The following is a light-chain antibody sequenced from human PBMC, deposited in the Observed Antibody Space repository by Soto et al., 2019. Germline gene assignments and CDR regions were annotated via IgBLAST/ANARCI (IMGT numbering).Light chain of an antibody. CDR1: HDIKKY. CDR3: QQFDDLPLT. Sequence: DIQMTQSPSALSSSVGDIFTITCQASHDIKKYLNWYQQKAHKVPKLLIHDASTLATGVPSRFTGSGSGTDFTLTINSLQPEDVATYYCQQFDDLPLTFGGGTKVDI. J-gene: IGKJ4*01. CDR2: DAS. V-gene: IGKV1-33*01.